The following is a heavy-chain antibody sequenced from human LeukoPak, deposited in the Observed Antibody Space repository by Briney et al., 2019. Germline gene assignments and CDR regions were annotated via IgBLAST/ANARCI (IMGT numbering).Heavy chain of an antibody. Sequence: ASVKVSCKASGYTFTSYYMHWVRQAPGQGLEWMGIINPIGGSTSYAQKFQGRVTMTRHTSTSPLYMELSSLRSEDTAVYYCARDLRGYYYGSGSYYMEYWGQGTLVTVSS. CDR1: GYTFTSYY. D-gene: IGHD3-10*01. V-gene: IGHV1-46*01. J-gene: IGHJ4*02. CDR2: INPIGGST. CDR3: ARDLRGYYYGSGSYYMEY.